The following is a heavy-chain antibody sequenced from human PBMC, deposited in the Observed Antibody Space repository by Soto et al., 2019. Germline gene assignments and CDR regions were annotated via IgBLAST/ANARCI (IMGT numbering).Heavy chain of an antibody. J-gene: IGHJ4*02. V-gene: IGHV1-69*01. Sequence: QVQLVQSGAEVKKPGSSVKVSCKASGGTFSSYAISWVRQAPGQGLEWMGGIIPIFGTANYAQKFQGRVTITADESTSTAYMELSSLRSEDTAVYYCARNYYDSSGYYYPIQIDYWGQGTLVTVSS. D-gene: IGHD3-22*01. CDR3: ARNYYDSSGYYYPIQIDY. CDR1: GGTFSSYA. CDR2: IIPIFGTA.